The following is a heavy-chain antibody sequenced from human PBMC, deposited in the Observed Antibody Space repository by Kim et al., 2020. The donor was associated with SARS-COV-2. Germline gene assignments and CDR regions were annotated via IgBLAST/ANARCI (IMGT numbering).Heavy chain of an antibody. J-gene: IGHJ4*02. Sequence: GGSLRLSCAASGFTFSSYGMHWVRQAPGKGLEWVAVISYDGSNKYYADSVKGRFTISRDNSKNTLYLQMNSLRAEDTAVYYCARVGYYYGSGSYRDYWGQGTLVTVSS. V-gene: IGHV3-33*05. D-gene: IGHD3-10*01. CDR1: GFTFSSYG. CDR2: ISYDGSNK. CDR3: ARVGYYYGSGSYRDY.